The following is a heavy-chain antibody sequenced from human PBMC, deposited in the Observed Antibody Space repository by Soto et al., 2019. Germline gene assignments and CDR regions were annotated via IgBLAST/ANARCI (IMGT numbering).Heavy chain of an antibody. CDR2: INPSGGST. Sequence: GASVKVSCKASGYTFTSYYMHWVRQAPGQGLEWMGIINPSGGSTSYAQKFQGRVTMTRDTSTSTVYMELSSLRSEDTAVYYCARDYMNPVVRYYDSSGDAFDIWGQGQWSPSPQ. CDR3: ARDYMNPVVRYYDSSGDAFDI. J-gene: IGHJ3*02. D-gene: IGHD3-22*01. V-gene: IGHV1-46*01. CDR1: GYTFTSYY.